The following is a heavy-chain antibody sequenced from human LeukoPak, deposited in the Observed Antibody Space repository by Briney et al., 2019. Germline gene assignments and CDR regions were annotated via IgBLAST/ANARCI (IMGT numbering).Heavy chain of an antibody. D-gene: IGHD1-7*01. V-gene: IGHV3-33*06. J-gene: IGHJ4*02. CDR3: AKDGGTGTTRFFDY. CDR1: GFTFSSYG. CDR2: IWYDGSNK. Sequence: PGRSLRLSCAASGFTFSSYGMHWVRQAPGKGLEWVAVIWYDGSNKYYADSVKGRFTISRDNSKNTLYLQMNSLRAEDTAVYYCAKDGGTGTTRFFDYWGQGTLVTVSS.